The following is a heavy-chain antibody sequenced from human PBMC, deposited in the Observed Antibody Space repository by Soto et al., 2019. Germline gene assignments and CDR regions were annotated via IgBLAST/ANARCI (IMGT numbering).Heavy chain of an antibody. CDR1: GGSFSGFY. D-gene: IGHD2-2*01. V-gene: IGHV4-34*01. Sequence: PSDNLSLTCAVYGGSFSGFYWSWIRQPPGKGLEWIGEINHSGSTNYNPSLKSRVTISVDTSKNQFSLRLSSLTAADTALYYCARYCRSSSCPGGAFDIWGQGTMVT. CDR3: ARYCRSSSCPGGAFDI. J-gene: IGHJ3*02. CDR2: INHSGST.